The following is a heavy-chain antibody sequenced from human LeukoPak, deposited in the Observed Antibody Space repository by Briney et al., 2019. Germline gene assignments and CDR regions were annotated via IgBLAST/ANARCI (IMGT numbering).Heavy chain of an antibody. V-gene: IGHV1-2*02. CDR3: AREPVDTPMVTSFDY. CDR2: INPNSGGT. Sequence: ASVKVSCKASGYTFTDYYMHWVRQAPGQGLEWMGWINPNSGGTNYAQKFQGRVTMTRDTSISTAYMELSRLTSDDTAVYYCAREPVDTPMVTSFDYWGQETLVTVSS. D-gene: IGHD5-18*01. CDR1: GYTFTDYY. J-gene: IGHJ4*02.